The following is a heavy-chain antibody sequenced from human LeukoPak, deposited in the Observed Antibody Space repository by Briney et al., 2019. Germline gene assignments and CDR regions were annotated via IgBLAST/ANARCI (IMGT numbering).Heavy chain of an antibody. J-gene: IGHJ6*03. Sequence: PGGSLRLSCAASGFTFSSYSMNWVRQAPGKGLEWVSYISSSSSTIYYADSVKGRFTISRDNAKNSLYLQMNSLRAEDTAVYYCARDFIGGYYYMDVWGKGTTVTVSS. CDR3: ARDFIGGYYYMDV. V-gene: IGHV3-48*01. CDR1: GFTFSSYS. D-gene: IGHD1-26*01. CDR2: ISSSSSTI.